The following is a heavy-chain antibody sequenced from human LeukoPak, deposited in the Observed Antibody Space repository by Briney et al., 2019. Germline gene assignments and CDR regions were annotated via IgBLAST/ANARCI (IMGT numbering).Heavy chain of an antibody. V-gene: IGHV3-30*04. J-gene: IGHJ5*02. CDR2: ISYDGSNT. Sequence: PSGGSLRLSCAASEFTFSNYAIHWVRQAPGKGLEWVTVISYDGSNTYYADSVEGRFTISRDNSKNTLYLQMNSLRAEDTAVYYCARGGSYSGNWFDPWGQGTLVTVSS. D-gene: IGHD1-26*01. CDR3: ARGGSYSGNWFDP. CDR1: EFTFSNYA.